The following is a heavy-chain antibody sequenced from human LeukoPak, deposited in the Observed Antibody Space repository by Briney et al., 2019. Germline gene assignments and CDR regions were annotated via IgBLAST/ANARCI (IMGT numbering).Heavy chain of an antibody. V-gene: IGHV3-48*03. CDR2: ISSSGSTI. D-gene: IGHD3-10*01. CDR3: ARVPHWGMVRASYYFDY. Sequence: PGGSLRLSCAASGFTFSSYEMNWVRQAPGKGLEWVSYISSSGSTIYYADSVKGRFTISRDNAKNSLYLQMNSLRAEDTAVYYCARVPHWGMVRASYYFDYWGQGTLVTVSS. J-gene: IGHJ4*02. CDR1: GFTFSSYE.